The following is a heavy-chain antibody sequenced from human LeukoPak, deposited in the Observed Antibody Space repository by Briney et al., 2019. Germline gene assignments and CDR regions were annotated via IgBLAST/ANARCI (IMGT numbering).Heavy chain of an antibody. CDR1: GFTFRRYW. CDR3: ARGVGGSGWYGYYYGMDV. CDR2: IKQDGSEK. J-gene: IGHJ6*04. V-gene: IGHV3-7*03. D-gene: IGHD6-19*01. Sequence: GGSLTLSCAASGFTFRRYWMSWLRQAPGKGGEGVANIKQDGSEKYYVDSVKGRFTISRDNAKNSLYLQMNCQRAEDTAVYYCARGVGGSGWYGYYYGMDVWGKGTTVTVSS.